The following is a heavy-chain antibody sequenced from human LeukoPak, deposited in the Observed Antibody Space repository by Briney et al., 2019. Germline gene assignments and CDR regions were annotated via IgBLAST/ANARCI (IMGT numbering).Heavy chain of an antibody. J-gene: IGHJ6*03. Sequence: GGSLRLSCAASGFTFSSYAMHWVRQAPGKGLEWVAVISYDGSNKYYADSVKGRFTISRDNAKNSLYLQMNSLRAEDTAVYYCARGAVTMRNYMDVWGKGTTVTVSS. CDR3: ARGAVTMRNYMDV. CDR2: ISYDGSNK. D-gene: IGHD4-17*01. CDR1: GFTFSSYA. V-gene: IGHV3-30*04.